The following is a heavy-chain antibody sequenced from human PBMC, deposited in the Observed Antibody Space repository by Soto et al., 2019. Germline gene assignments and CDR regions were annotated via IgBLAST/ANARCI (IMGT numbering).Heavy chain of an antibody. CDR1: GYTFTGYY. J-gene: IGHJ6*02. D-gene: IGHD6-6*01. CDR3: ARERSIAARPFYYYYGMDV. CDR2: INPNSGGT. V-gene: IGHV1-2*02. Sequence: GGSVKVSCKASGYTFTGYYMHWVRQAPGQGLEWMGWINPNSGGTNYAQKFQGRVTMTRDTSISTAYMELSRLRSDDTAVYYCARERSIAARPFYYYYGMDVWGQGTTVTVSS.